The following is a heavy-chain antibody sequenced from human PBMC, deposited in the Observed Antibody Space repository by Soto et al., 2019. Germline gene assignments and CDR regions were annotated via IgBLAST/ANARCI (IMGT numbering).Heavy chain of an antibody. D-gene: IGHD3-16*01. J-gene: IGHJ4*01. V-gene: IGHV3-7*01. Sequence: QPGGSLRLSCEVSGLTNTFWMSWVRQAPGKGLEWVANIKEDGSEKFYGESVKGRFTISRENGKNSVYLQMNSLRAEDTAVYYCRLGHYSGSWGHGTLVTVSS. CDR3: RLGHYSGS. CDR2: IKEDGSEK. CDR1: GLTNTFW.